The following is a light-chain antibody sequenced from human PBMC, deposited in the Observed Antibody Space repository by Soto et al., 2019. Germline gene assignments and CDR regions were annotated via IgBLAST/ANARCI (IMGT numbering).Light chain of an antibody. CDR1: QSISSW. V-gene: IGKV1-5*03. CDR3: QQYRDNWT. CDR2: KAS. Sequence: DIPMTQSPSTLSASVGDRVTITCRASQSISSWLAWYQQKPGTAPKLLIYKASTLQSGVPSRFRGSGSGTEFTLTISSLQPDDSATYYCQQYRDNWTFGQGTKVEIK. J-gene: IGKJ1*01.